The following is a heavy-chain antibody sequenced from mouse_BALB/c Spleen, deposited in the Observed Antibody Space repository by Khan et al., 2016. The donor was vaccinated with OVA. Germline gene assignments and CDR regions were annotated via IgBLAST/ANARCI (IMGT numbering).Heavy chain of an antibody. CDR3: ARPPYFSYTLDH. D-gene: IGHD2-10*01. V-gene: IGHV9-3-1*01. CDR2: INTYTGEP. CDR1: GYTFTNYG. Sequence: QEVQSGPELKKPGETVTISCKASGYTFTNYGMNWVKQSPGKALKWMGWINTYTGEPTYADDFKGRFAFSLETSASTAYLQINNLKNEDTATYFCARPPYFSYTLDHWGQGTSVTVSS. J-gene: IGHJ4*01.